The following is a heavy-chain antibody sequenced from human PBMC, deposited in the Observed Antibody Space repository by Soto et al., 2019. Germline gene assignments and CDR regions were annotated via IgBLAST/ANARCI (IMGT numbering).Heavy chain of an antibody. CDR1: GGTFSSYA. D-gene: IGHD6-6*01. J-gene: IGHJ6*02. CDR2: IVPIFNTA. CDR3: ARDHIAARGNYYGMDV. V-gene: IGHV1-69*01. Sequence: QVQLVQSGAEVKKPGSSVKVSCKASGGTFSSYAISWVRQAPGQGLEWMGGIVPIFNTANYAQNFQGRVTITADESTSTAYMELSSLTSEDTALYYCARDHIAARGNYYGMDVWGQGTTVTVSS.